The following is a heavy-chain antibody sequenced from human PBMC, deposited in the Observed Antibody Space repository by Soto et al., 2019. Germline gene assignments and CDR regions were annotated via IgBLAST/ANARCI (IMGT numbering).Heavy chain of an antibody. CDR2: ISSSGSTI. CDR3: ARESNEVEGDDSSEP. V-gene: IGHV3-11*01. Sequence: QVQLVESGGGLVKPGGSLRLSCAASGFTFSYYYMSWIRPAPGKGLEWVSYISSSGSTIYYADSVKGRFTISRDNGNISLYMQMNSLRAEDTAVHYCARESNEVEGDDSSEPWGQGTLVTVSS. D-gene: IGHD3-22*01. CDR1: GFTFSYYY. J-gene: IGHJ4*02.